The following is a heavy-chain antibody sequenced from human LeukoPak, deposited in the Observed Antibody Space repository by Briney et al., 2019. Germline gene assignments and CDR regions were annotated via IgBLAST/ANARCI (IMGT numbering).Heavy chain of an antibody. CDR2: IYYSGST. CDR3: ARDRTVVTPTVYYYYGMDV. Sequence: PSETLSLTCTVSGGSISSGGYYWSWIRQHPGKGLEWIGYIYYSGSTYYNPSLKSRVTISVDTSKNQFSLKLNSVTAADTAVYYCARDRTVVTPTVYYYYGMDVWGQGTTVTVSS. V-gene: IGHV4-31*03. CDR1: GGSISSGGYY. J-gene: IGHJ6*02. D-gene: IGHD4-23*01.